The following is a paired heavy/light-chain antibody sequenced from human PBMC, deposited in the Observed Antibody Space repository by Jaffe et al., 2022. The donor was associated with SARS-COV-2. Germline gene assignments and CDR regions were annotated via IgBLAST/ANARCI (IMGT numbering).Heavy chain of an antibody. V-gene: IGHV4-39*01. D-gene: IGHD3-22*01. CDR3: ARRGDDISGYYCHFDY. Sequence: QLYLQESGPGLVEPSETLSLTCTVSGGSISSRSHFWGWIRQPPGKGLEWIGDTYYTGSTYYNPSLKSRVTTSVDTSKNQFSLKLSSVTAADTAVYYCARRGDDISGYYCHFDYWGQGTLVTVSS. CDR1: GGSISSRSHF. J-gene: IGHJ4*02. CDR2: TYYTGST.
Light chain of an antibody. CDR3: ATWDDSLSAYV. CDR1: SSNIGSNY. V-gene: IGLV1-47*01. Sequence: QSVLTQPPSASGTPGQRVIISCSGSSSNIGSNYVYWYQQLPGTAPKLLIYRNNQRPSGVPDRFSGSKSGTSASLAIGGLRSEDEADYYCATWDDSLSAYVFGTGTKVTVL. CDR2: RNN. J-gene: IGLJ1*01.